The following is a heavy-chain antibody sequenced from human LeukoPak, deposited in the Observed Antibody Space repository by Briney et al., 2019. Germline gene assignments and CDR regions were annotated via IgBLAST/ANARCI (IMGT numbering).Heavy chain of an antibody. J-gene: IGHJ4*02. V-gene: IGHV3-23*01. CDR1: GFTFTSYA. Sequence: PGGSLRLSCATSGFTFTSYALGWVRQAPGKGLEWVSLISGSGGSIYYGDSVKGRFTISRDNSKNLVYLEMNSLRAGDTAVYYCAKGGEDSGYNSHFDYWGQGTLVIVSS. CDR2: ISGSGGSI. CDR3: AKGGEDSGYNSHFDY. D-gene: IGHD5-24*01.